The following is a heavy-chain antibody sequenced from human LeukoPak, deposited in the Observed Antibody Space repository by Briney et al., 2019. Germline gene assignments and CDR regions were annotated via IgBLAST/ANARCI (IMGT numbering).Heavy chain of an antibody. V-gene: IGHV3-23*01. D-gene: IGHD2-2*01. CDR2: ISGSGGST. CDR3: ARLGYCSTTSCPNYDY. CDR1: GFTSSSSA. Sequence: GGSLRLSCAASGFTSSSSAMSWVRQAPGKGLEWVSAISGSGGSTYYADSVKGRFTIFRDNSKNTLYLQMNSLRAEDTAVYYCARLGYCSTTSCPNYDYWGQGTLVTVSS. J-gene: IGHJ4*02.